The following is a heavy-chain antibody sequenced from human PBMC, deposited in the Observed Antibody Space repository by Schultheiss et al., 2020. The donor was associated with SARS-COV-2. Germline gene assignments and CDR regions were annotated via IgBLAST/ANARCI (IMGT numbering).Heavy chain of an antibody. D-gene: IGHD3-22*01. CDR3: ARNTMIVVVQLYYFDY. CDR2: INHSGST. V-gene: IGHV4-31*03. Sequence: SETLSLTCTVSGGSISSGGYYWSWIRQHPGKGLEWIGEINHSGSTNYNPSLKSRVTISVDTSKNQFSLQLNSVTPEDTAVYYCARNTMIVVVQLYYFDYWGQGTLVTVSS. J-gene: IGHJ4*02. CDR1: GGSISSGGYY.